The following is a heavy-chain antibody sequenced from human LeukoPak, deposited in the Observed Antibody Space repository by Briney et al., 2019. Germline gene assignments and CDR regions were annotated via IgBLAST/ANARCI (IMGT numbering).Heavy chain of an antibody. J-gene: IGHJ6*03. V-gene: IGHV4-34*01. CDR3: ARGRQDVTMIVVVMTAVSYYLDV. Sequence: PSQTLSLTCAVYGGSFSGYYWTWIRQTPEKGLEWIGEMNPSGSTNYNPSLKSRVTISVDTSKNQFSLELSSVTAADTAVYYCARGRQDVTMIVVVMTAVSYYLDVWGKGTTVTVS. CDR1: GGSFSGYY. CDR2: MNPSGST. D-gene: IGHD3-22*01.